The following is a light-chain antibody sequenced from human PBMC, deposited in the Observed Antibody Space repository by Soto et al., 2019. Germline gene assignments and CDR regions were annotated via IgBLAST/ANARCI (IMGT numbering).Light chain of an antibody. CDR3: AAWDGSLSGPV. J-gene: IGLJ2*01. CDR1: RSNIGGYF. CDR2: KNN. Sequence: QLVLTQPPSASGTPGQTVTISCSGSRSNIGGYFVFWYQHLPGTAPKLLIYKNNQRTSGVPDRFSGSRSGTSASLAISGLRSEDEAEYFCAAWDGSLSGPVFGGGTKVTVL. V-gene: IGLV1-47*01.